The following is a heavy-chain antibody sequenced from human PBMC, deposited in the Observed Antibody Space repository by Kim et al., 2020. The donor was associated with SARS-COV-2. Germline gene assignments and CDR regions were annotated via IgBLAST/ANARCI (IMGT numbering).Heavy chain of an antibody. Sequence: GGSLRLSCAASGFTFSSYGMHWVRQAPGKGLEWVAVISYDGSNKYYADSVKGRFTISRDNSKNTLYLQMNSLRAEDTAVYYCANVPSSSWPRYGMDVWGQGTTVTVSS. D-gene: IGHD6-13*01. CDR2: ISYDGSNK. J-gene: IGHJ6*02. CDR1: GFTFSSYG. CDR3: ANVPSSSWPRYGMDV. V-gene: IGHV3-30*18.